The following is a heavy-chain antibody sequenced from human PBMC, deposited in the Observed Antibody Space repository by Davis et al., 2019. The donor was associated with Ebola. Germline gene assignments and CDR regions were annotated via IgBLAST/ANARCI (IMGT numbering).Heavy chain of an antibody. Sequence: GGSLRLSCAASGFTFSSYWMSWVRQAPRKGLEWVANIKQGGSEKYYVDSVRGRFIISRDDAKNSLYLQMNSLRAEDTAVYYCVRVYSGSYDPWGQGTLVTVSS. CDR3: VRVYSGSYDP. D-gene: IGHD1-26*01. J-gene: IGHJ5*02. CDR1: GFTFSSYW. CDR2: IKQGGSEK. V-gene: IGHV3-7*01.